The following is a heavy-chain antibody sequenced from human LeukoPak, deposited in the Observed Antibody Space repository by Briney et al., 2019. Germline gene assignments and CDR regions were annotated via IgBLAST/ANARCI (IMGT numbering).Heavy chain of an antibody. J-gene: IGHJ4*02. Sequence: PSETLSLTCTVSGYSISSGYYWGWIRQPPGKGLEWIGSIYHSGSTYYNPSLKSRVTISVDTSKNQFSLKLSSVTAADTAVYYCAREGVAAAGDYFDYWGQGTLVTVSS. D-gene: IGHD6-13*01. CDR2: IYHSGST. CDR3: AREGVAAAGDYFDY. CDR1: GYSISSGYY. V-gene: IGHV4-38-2*02.